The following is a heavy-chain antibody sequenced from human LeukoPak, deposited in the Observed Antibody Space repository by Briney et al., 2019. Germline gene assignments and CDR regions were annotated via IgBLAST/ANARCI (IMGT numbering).Heavy chain of an antibody. CDR1: GYTFTSYG. V-gene: IGHV1-18*01. D-gene: IGHD3-16*02. CDR3: ARDRITFGGVIPEFDY. Sequence: ASVKVSCKASGYTFTSYGISWVRQAPGQGLEWMGWISAYNGNTNYAQKLQGRVTMTTDTSTSTAYMELRSLRSDDTAVYYCARDRITFGGVIPEFDYWGQGTLVTVSS. J-gene: IGHJ4*02. CDR2: ISAYNGNT.